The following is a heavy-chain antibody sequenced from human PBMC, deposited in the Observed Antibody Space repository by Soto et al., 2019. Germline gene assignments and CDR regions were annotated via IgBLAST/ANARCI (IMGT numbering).Heavy chain of an antibody. J-gene: IGHJ3*02. V-gene: IGHV3-21*01. D-gene: IGHD2-21*02. CDR2: ISSSSSYI. CDR1: GFTFSSYS. Sequence: GGSLRLSCAASGFTFSSYSMNWVRQAPGKGLEWVSSISSSSSYIYYADSVKGRFTISRDNAKNSLYLQMNSLRAEDTAVYYCARDNYVGGDDFDIWGQGTMVTVSS. CDR3: ARDNYVGGDDFDI.